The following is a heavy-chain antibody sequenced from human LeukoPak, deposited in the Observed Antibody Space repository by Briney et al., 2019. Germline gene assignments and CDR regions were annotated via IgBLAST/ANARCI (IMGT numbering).Heavy chain of an antibody. CDR1: GFTFSSYA. V-gene: IGHV3-7*01. CDR3: ARDRHGSYQKSFDY. D-gene: IGHD1-26*01. Sequence: GSLRLSCAASGFTFSSYAMSWVRQAPGKGLEWVANIKQDGSEKYYVDSVKGRFTISRDNAKSSPYLQMNSLRAEDTAVYYCARDRHGSYQKSFDYWGQGTLVTVSS. CDR2: IKQDGSEK. J-gene: IGHJ4*02.